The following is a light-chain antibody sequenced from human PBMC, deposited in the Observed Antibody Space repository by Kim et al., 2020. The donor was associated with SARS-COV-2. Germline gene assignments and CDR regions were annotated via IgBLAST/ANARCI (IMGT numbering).Light chain of an antibody. CDR1: HRISTN. V-gene: IGKV3D-15*01. CDR3: QQYNDWPWT. Sequence: LAPGERATRSCRASHRISTNLAWYQHRPGQAPRLLLYDASTGATDIPSRFSGGGSGTEFTLTISSLQSEDFGLYYCQQYNDWPWTFGQGTKVDIK. J-gene: IGKJ1*01. CDR2: DAS.